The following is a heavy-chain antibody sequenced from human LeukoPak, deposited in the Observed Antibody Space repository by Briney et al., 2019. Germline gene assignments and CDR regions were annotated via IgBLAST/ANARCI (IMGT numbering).Heavy chain of an antibody. V-gene: IGHV3-48*01. J-gene: IGHJ6*03. CDR1: GFTFSSYS. D-gene: IGHD3-3*01. Sequence: GGSLRLSCAAFGFTFSSYSMNWVRQAPGKGLEWVSYISSSRSTIYYADSVKGRFTISRDNAKNSLYLQMNSLRAEDTAVYYCARVYDFWSGYSPYYMDVWGKGTTVTVSS. CDR3: ARVYDFWSGYSPYYMDV. CDR2: ISSSRSTI.